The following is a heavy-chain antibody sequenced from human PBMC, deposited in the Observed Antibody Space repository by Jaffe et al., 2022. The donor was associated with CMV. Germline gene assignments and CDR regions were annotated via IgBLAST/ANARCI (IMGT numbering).Heavy chain of an antibody. D-gene: IGHD2-2*01. J-gene: IGHJ4*02. V-gene: IGHV4-34*01. Sequence: QVQLQQWGAGLLKPSETLSLTCAVYGGSFSGYYWSWIRQPPGKGLEWIGEINHSGSTNYNPSLKSRVTISVDTSKNQFSLKLSSVTAADTAVYYCARDIGYCSSTSCADYWGQGTLVTVSS. CDR2: INHSGST. CDR3: ARDIGYCSSTSCADY. CDR1: GGSFSGYY.